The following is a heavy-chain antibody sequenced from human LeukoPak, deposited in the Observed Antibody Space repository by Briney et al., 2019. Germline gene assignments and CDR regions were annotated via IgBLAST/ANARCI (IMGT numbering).Heavy chain of an antibody. Sequence: SETLSLTCTVSGCSISSYAWSWIRQPAGKGLEWISRFYTSGSTKYNPSLKSRVTMSLDTSKNQFSMKLSSVTAADTAVYYWAIEKEWELLGGRAFDIWGQGTMVTASS. CDR1: GCSISSYA. J-gene: IGHJ3*02. CDR2: FYTSGST. D-gene: IGHD1-26*01. CDR3: AIEKEWELLGGRAFDI. V-gene: IGHV4-4*07.